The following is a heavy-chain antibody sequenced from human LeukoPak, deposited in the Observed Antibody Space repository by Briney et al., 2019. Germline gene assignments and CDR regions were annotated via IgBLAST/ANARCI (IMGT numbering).Heavy chain of an antibody. CDR2: IIPILGTA. D-gene: IGHD2-15*01. V-gene: IGHV1-69*04. J-gene: IGHJ4*02. Sequence: SVKVSCKASGGTFSSNAISWVRQAPGQGPEWMGRIIPILGTAEYAEKFQGRVTITADKYTTTAYMELSSLKSEDTALYFCAGGKGFVGHSDSWGQGTLVTVSS. CDR1: GGTFSSNA. CDR3: AGGKGFVGHSDS.